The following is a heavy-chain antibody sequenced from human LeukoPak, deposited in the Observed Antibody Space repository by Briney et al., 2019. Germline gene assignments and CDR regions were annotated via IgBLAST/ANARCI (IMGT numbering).Heavy chain of an antibody. CDR2: ISGTGGNT. CDR3: AKDATIAPRLVDY. D-gene: IGHD6-6*01. CDR1: GFAFSNHA. J-gene: IGHJ4*02. V-gene: IGHV3-23*01. Sequence: PGGSLRLSCAASGFAFSNHAMSWVRQAPGKGLEWVSAISGTGGNTYYADSVKGRFTISRDNSKNTLHLQMNSLRAEDTAVYYCAKDATIAPRLVDYWGQGTLVTVSS.